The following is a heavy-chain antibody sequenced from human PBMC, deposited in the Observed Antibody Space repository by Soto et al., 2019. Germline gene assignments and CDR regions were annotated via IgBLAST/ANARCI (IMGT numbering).Heavy chain of an antibody. CDR1: GYTFTGYY. CDR3: ARGDSSTWYDY. D-gene: IGHD6-13*01. Sequence: ASVKVSCKASGYTFTGYYINWVRQAPGQGLEWMGWINPNTGGTHFAQRFQGRVTMTRDTSISTAYMELSRLGSDDTAVYYCARGDSSTWYDYWGQGTLVTVSS. CDR2: INPNTGGT. V-gene: IGHV1-2*02. J-gene: IGHJ4*02.